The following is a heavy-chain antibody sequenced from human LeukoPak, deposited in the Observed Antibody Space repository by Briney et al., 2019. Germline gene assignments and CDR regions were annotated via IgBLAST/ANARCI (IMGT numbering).Heavy chain of an antibody. CDR2: IDSSGGYT. CDR3: VRGGEIGLDY. D-gene: IGHD3-16*01. V-gene: IGHV3-13*01. Sequence: GGSLRLSCAASGYTFNTYDMHWVRQATGQGLEWISSIDSSGGYTYYAGSVKGRFTISRENDKNSLYLHMNSLRVGDTAVYSCVRGGEIGLDYWGHGTLVTVSS. J-gene: IGHJ4*01. CDR1: GYTFNTYD.